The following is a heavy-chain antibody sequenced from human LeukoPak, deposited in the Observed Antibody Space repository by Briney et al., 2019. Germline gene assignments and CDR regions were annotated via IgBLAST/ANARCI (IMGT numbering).Heavy chain of an antibody. Sequence: PGRSLRLSCAASGFSFSNYAMHWVRQAPGKGLEWVAVIWYDGSNKYYTDSVKGRFTISRGNSMHTLYLQMNSLRAEDTAVYYCARDLLGYSYDAYYFDFWGQGTLVTVSS. D-gene: IGHD5-18*01. V-gene: IGHV3-33*01. CDR1: GFSFSNYA. J-gene: IGHJ4*02. CDR2: IWYDGSNK. CDR3: ARDLLGYSYDAYYFDF.